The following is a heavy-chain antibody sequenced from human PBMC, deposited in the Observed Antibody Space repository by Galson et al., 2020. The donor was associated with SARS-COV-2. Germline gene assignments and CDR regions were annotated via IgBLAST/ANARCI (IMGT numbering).Heavy chain of an antibody. J-gene: IGHJ2*01. Sequence: GSLRLSCTASGFTFSSYAMGWVRQAPGKGQEWVATISASGDGLFYGESLKGRVTVSRDNSKNTLYLQLNSLSAADSASFYCAKDSGRSGWYFDVWGRGTLVTVSS. D-gene: IGHD1-26*01. CDR3: AKDSGRSGWYFDV. CDR2: ISASGDGL. CDR1: GFTFSSYA. V-gene: IGHV3-23*01.